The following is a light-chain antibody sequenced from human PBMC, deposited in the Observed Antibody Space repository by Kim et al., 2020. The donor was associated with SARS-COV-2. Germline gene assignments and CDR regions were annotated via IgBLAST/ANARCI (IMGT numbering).Light chain of an antibody. CDR2: GAS. V-gene: IGKV3-15*01. CDR3: QQYYNWHQT. CDR1: QSSSSN. Sequence: SVCAGERATLSCRARQSSSSNLAWYQQKPGQAPRLLIDGASTRATGIPARLSGSGSGTEFTLTISSLQSEDFAVYYCQQYYNWHQTFGQGTKLEI. J-gene: IGKJ2*01.